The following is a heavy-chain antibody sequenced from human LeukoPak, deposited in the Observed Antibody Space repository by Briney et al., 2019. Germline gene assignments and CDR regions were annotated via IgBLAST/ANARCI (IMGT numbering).Heavy chain of an antibody. V-gene: IGHV3-9*01. Sequence: GGSLRLSCAASGFTFDDYAMHWVQQAPGKGLEWVSGISWNSGSIGYADSVKGRFTISRDNAKNSLYLQMNSLRAEDTALYYCAKDSAYYYDSSGYYHYWGQGTLVTVSS. CDR3: AKDSAYYYDSSGYYHY. D-gene: IGHD3-22*01. CDR2: ISWNSGSI. J-gene: IGHJ4*02. CDR1: GFTFDDYA.